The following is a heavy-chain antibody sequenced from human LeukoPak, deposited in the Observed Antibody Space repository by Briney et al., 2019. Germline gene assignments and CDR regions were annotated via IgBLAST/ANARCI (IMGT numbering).Heavy chain of an antibody. CDR2: IYYSGST. CDR3: AREVKGAMIVVVDAFDI. J-gene: IGHJ3*02. D-gene: IGHD3-22*01. CDR1: GGSISSGDYY. V-gene: IGHV4-30-4*08. Sequence: SETLSLTCTVSGGSISSGDYYWSWIRQPPGKGLEWIGYIYYSGSTYYNPSLKSRVTISVDTSKNQFSLKLSSVTAADTAVYYCAREVKGAMIVVVDAFDIWGQGTMVTVSS.